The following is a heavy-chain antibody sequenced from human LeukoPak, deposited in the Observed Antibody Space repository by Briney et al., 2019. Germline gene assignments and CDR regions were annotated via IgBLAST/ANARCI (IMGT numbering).Heavy chain of an antibody. CDR3: ATFLCSNDNAFDY. V-gene: IGHV4-39*01. CDR1: GGSMSSSGYC. D-gene: IGHD3-22*01. J-gene: IGHJ4*02. CDR2: FHCSGKN. Sequence: SETLSLTCTVSGGSMSSSGYCWGWVRQPPGKGLEWIGNFHCSGKNYYNSSLKSRVTIFVDTSKNQFSLKLSSVTAADTAVYYCATFLCSNDNAFDYWGQGTPVTVSS.